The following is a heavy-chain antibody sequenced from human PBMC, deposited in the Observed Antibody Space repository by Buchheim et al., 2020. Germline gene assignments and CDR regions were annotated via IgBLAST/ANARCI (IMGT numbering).Heavy chain of an antibody. V-gene: IGHV4-4*02. D-gene: IGHD2-15*01. CDR2: IYHSGDT. CDR3: GRTPDYYYGVDV. Sequence: QVQLQESGPGLVKPSETLSLTCAVSGGSVSSINWWSWVRQPPGKGLEWIGEIYHSGDTNYNPSLKSRVSISVDKSKKQVYLKLNSVTAADTAVYYCGRTPDYYYGVDVWGQGTT. CDR1: GGSVSSINW. J-gene: IGHJ6*02.